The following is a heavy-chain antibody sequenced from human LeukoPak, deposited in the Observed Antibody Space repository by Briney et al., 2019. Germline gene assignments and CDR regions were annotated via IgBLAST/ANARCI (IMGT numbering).Heavy chain of an antibody. CDR1: GYTFTSYA. J-gene: IGHJ4*02. D-gene: IGHD6-19*01. CDR2: ISAYNGNT. V-gene: IGHV1-18*04. Sequence: GASVKVSCKASGYTFTSYAISWVRQAPGQGLEWMGSISAYNGNTNYAQKLQGRVTMTTDTSTSTAYMELSSPRSDDTAVYYCARDTAKVLAVAAWGYFDYWGQGTLVTVSS. CDR3: ARDTAKVLAVAAWGYFDY.